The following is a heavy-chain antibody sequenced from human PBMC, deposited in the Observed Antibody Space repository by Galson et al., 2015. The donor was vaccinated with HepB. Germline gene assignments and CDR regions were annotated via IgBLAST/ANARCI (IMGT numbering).Heavy chain of an antibody. V-gene: IGHV3-21*01. CDR2: ISSSSSYI. J-gene: IGHJ3*02. Sequence: SLRLSCAASGFTFSSYSMNWVRQAPGKGLEWVSSISSSSSYIYYADSVKGRFTISRDNAKNSLYLQMNSLRAEDTAVYYCARDPPILGVVVGLGDAFDIWGQGTMVTVSS. D-gene: IGHD3-22*01. CDR1: GFTFSSYS. CDR3: ARDPPILGVVVGLGDAFDI.